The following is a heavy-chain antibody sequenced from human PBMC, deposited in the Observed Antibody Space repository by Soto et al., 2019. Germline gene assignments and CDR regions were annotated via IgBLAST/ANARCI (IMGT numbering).Heavy chain of an antibody. CDR1: GGSISSGGYY. Sequence: PSETLSLTCTVSGGSISSGGYYWSWIRQHPGKGLEWIGYIYYSGSTYYNPSLKSRITISVDTSKNQFSLKLSSVTAADTAVYYCARDGGAYYFDYWGQGTLVTVSS. CDR3: ARDGGAYYFDY. CDR2: IYYSGST. V-gene: IGHV4-31*03. J-gene: IGHJ4*02. D-gene: IGHD3-10*01.